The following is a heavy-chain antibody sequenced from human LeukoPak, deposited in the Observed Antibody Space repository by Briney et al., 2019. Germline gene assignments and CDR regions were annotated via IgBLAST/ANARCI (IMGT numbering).Heavy chain of an antibody. J-gene: IGHJ4*02. CDR2: ISYDGSNK. CDR3: AIVATIPSN. V-gene: IGHV3-30*04. Sequence: PGRSLRLSCAASGFTFSSYAMHWVRQAPGKGLEWVAVISYDGSNKYYADSVKGRFTISGDNSKNTLYLQMNSLRAEDTAVYYCAIVATIPSNWGQGTLVTVSS. D-gene: IGHD5-12*01. CDR1: GFTFSSYA.